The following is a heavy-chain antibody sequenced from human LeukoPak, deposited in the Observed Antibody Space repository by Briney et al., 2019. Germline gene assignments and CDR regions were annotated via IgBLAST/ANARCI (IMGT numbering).Heavy chain of an antibody. D-gene: IGHD3-9*01. J-gene: IGHJ4*02. Sequence: GGSLRLSCAASGFTFSSYAMSWVRQAPGKGLEWVSAISGSGGSTYYADSVKGRFTMSRDNSQNTLFLQMNSLRAEDTAIYYCAPDLRGTDWSLDYWGQGTLVTVSS. CDR1: GFTFSSYA. CDR2: ISGSGGST. V-gene: IGHV3-23*01. CDR3: APDLRGTDWSLDY.